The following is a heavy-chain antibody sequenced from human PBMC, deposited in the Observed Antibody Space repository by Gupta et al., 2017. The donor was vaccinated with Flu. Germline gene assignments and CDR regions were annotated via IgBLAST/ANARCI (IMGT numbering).Heavy chain of an antibody. D-gene: IGHD1-20*01. Sequence: QLQLQESGPGLVKPSEPLSLTCTVSGGSISSSSYYWGWIRQPPGKGLEWIGSIYYSGSTYYNPSLKSRVTISVDTSKNQFSLKLSSVTAADTAVYYCARHEYNWNPLSLYYFDYWGQGTLVTVSS. J-gene: IGHJ4*02. V-gene: IGHV4-39*01. CDR1: GGSISSSSYY. CDR2: IYYSGST. CDR3: ARHEYNWNPLSLYYFDY.